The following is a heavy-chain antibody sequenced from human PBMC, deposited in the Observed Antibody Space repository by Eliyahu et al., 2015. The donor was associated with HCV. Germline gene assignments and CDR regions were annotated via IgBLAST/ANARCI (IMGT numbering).Heavy chain of an antibody. V-gene: IGHV3-23*01. CDR1: GFTFSSYA. CDR3: AKDVLIVVVITQLNAFDI. J-gene: IGHJ3*02. CDR2: ISGSGGST. Sequence: EVQLLESGGGLVQPGGSLRLSCAASGFTFSSYAMXWVRQAPGKGLGWVSAISGSGGSTYYADSVKGRFTISRDNSKNTLYLQMNSLRAEDTAVYYCAKDVLIVVVITQLNAFDIWGQGTMVTVSS. D-gene: IGHD3-22*01.